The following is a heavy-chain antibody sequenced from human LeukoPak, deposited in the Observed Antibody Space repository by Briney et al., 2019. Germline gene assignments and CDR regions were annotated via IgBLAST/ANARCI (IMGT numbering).Heavy chain of an antibody. CDR3: AKSPYYYGMDV. Sequence: GGSLRLSCAASGFTLDDYAVHWVRHAPGKGLEWVSGISWNSGSIAYADSVKGRFTISRDNAKNSLYLQMNSLRAEDTALYYCAKSPYYYGMDVWGQGTTVTVSS. V-gene: IGHV3-9*01. CDR2: ISWNSGSI. CDR1: GFTLDDYA. J-gene: IGHJ6*02.